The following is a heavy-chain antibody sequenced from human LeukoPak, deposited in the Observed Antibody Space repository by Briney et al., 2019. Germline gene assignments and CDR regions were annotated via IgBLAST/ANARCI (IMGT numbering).Heavy chain of an antibody. Sequence: SETLSLTCTVSGGSISSYYWIWIRKPPGKGLEWIGYIYYSGSTNYNPSLKSRVSITVDTSKNQFSLKLSSVTAADKAVDYCARDQSKYSGHDYWGQGTLVTVSS. CDR2: IYYSGST. D-gene: IGHD5-12*01. J-gene: IGHJ4*02. CDR1: GGSISSYY. CDR3: ARDQSKYSGHDY. V-gene: IGHV4-59*01.